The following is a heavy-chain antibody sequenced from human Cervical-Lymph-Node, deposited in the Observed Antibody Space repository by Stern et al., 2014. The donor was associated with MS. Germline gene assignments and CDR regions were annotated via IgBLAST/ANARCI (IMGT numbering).Heavy chain of an antibody. CDR2: IIPIFGTA. CDR1: GDIFNNSA. Sequence: QVQLVGSGAEVKKPGSSVKVSCKASGDIFNNSAFSWVRQAPGQGLEWMGGIIPIFGTANYAQKFQGRVTLTADESTSTAYMELSSLRSDDTALYYCARDSEIFFAMDVWGQGTTVTVSS. J-gene: IGHJ6*02. V-gene: IGHV1-69*01. D-gene: IGHD1-14*01. CDR3: ARDSEIFFAMDV.